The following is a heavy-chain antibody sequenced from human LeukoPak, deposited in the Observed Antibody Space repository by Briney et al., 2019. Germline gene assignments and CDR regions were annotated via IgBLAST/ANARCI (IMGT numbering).Heavy chain of an antibody. Sequence: GGSLRLSCAASGFTFSSHNMNWVRQAPGKGLEWVSYISATSSSIYYADSVRGRFTIFRDNAKNSLYLQMNSLKAEDTAVYYCAREYGGPDYWGQGTLVTVSS. D-gene: IGHD5-12*01. V-gene: IGHV3-48*01. J-gene: IGHJ4*02. CDR1: GFTFSSHN. CDR3: AREYGGPDY. CDR2: ISATSSSI.